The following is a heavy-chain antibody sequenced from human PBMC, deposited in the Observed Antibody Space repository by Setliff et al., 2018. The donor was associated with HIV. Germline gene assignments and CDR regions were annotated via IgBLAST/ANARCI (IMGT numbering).Heavy chain of an antibody. V-gene: IGHV3-23*01. Sequence: PGGSLRLSCAASGFTFSSYAVSWVRQAPGKGLEWVSAISGSGGSTYYADSVKSRFTISRDNSRNTLYLQMNSLRADDTAVYYCAREDDWLLYSPATSAYGPFNSWGQGSLVTVSS. CDR3: AREDDWLLYSPATSAYGPFNS. J-gene: IGHJ4*02. CDR2: ISGSGGST. CDR1: GFTFSSYA. D-gene: IGHD3-9*01.